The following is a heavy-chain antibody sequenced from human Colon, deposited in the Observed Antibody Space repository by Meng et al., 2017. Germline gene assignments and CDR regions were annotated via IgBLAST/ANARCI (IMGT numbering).Heavy chain of an antibody. D-gene: IGHD6-25*01. CDR2: ISGSGSSE. V-gene: IGHV3-48*03. CDR3: ARAFPAGA. CDR1: GFTFSSYE. Sequence: GESLKISCAGSGFTFSSYEMNWVRQAPGKGLEWVAYISGSGSSEKYADSVKGRFSISRDNAKNSLFLHMNSLRAEDTAVYYCARAFPAGAWGQGTRVTVSS. J-gene: IGHJ5*02.